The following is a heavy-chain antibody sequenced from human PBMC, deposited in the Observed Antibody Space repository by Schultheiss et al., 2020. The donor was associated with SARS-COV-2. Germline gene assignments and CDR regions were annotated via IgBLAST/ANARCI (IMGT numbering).Heavy chain of an antibody. CDR2: INHSGST. V-gene: IGHV4-34*01. CDR1: GGSFSGYY. J-gene: IGHJ4*02. CDR3: ARGGMVAATAIDY. Sequence: SETLSLTCAVYGGSFSGYYWSWIRQPPGKGLEWIGEINHSGSTNYNPSLKSRVTISVDTSKNQFSLKLSSVTAADTAVYYCARGGMVAATAIDYWGQGTLVTVSS. D-gene: IGHD2-15*01.